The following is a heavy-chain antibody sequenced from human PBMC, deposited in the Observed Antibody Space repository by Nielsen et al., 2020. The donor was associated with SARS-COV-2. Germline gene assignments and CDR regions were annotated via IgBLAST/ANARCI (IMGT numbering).Heavy chain of an antibody. V-gene: IGHV5-51*01. D-gene: IGHD1-1*01. CDR2: IYPGDSDT. CDR3: ARQLRGYVNWFDP. Sequence: GESLKISCKGSGYNFAIYWIAWVRQMPGKGLEWMGIIYPGDSDTKYSPSFQGQVTISADKSISTAYLEWSSLKASDTAIYYCARQLRGYVNWFDPWGQGTLVTVSS. CDR1: GYNFAIYW. J-gene: IGHJ5*02.